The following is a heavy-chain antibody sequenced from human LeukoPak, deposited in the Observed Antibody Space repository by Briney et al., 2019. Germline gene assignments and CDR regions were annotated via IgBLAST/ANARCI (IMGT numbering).Heavy chain of an antibody. CDR3: ARDGDYGDYVHWFDP. CDR2: ISAYNGNT. D-gene: IGHD4-17*01. CDR1: GYTFTSYG. J-gene: IGHJ5*02. Sequence: ASVKVSCKASGYTFTSYGISWVRQAPGQGLEWMGWISAYNGNTNYAQKLQGRVTMTTDTSTSTAYMELRSLRSDDTAVYYCARDGDYGDYVHWFDPWGQGTLVTVSS. V-gene: IGHV1-18*01.